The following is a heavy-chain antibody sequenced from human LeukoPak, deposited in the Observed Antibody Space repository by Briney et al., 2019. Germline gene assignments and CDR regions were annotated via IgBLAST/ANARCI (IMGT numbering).Heavy chain of an antibody. CDR2: ISGSGGST. Sequence: PGGSLRLSCAASGFTFSSYAMSWVRQAPGKGLEWVSAISGSGGSTYYADSVKGRFTISRDNSKNTLYLQMNSLRAEDTAVYYCAKETYCGGDCYLYGMDVWGQGTTVTVSS. J-gene: IGHJ6*02. CDR1: GFTFSSYA. D-gene: IGHD2-21*02. V-gene: IGHV3-23*01. CDR3: AKETYCGGDCYLYGMDV.